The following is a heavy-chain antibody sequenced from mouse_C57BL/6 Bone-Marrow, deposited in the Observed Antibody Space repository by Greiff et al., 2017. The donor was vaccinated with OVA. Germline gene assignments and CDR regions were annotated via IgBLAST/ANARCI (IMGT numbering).Heavy chain of an antibody. Sequence: VQLQQSGPELVKPGASVKISCKASGYAFSSSWMNWVKQRPGKGLEWIGRIYPGDGDTNYNGKFKGKATLTADKSSSTAYMQLSSLTSEDSAVYFCARWGDPGDYFDYWGQGTTLTVSS. J-gene: IGHJ2*01. CDR1: GYAFSSSW. CDR3: ARWGDPGDYFDY. V-gene: IGHV1-82*01. CDR2: IYPGDGDT.